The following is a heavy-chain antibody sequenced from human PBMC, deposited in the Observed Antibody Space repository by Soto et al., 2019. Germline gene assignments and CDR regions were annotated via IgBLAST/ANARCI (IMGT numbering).Heavy chain of an antibody. J-gene: IGHJ4*02. Sequence: PGGSLILSCAASGFTVTTNYMSWVRQAPGKGLEWVSIIYAGGSTYYADSVKGRFTISRDNSKNTLYLQLNTLRAGDTAVYYCARAAYYYDSSGYSREYYFDYWGQGTLVTVSS. CDR2: IYAGGST. CDR1: GFTVTTNY. CDR3: ARAAYYYDSSGYSREYYFDY. D-gene: IGHD3-22*01. V-gene: IGHV3-53*01.